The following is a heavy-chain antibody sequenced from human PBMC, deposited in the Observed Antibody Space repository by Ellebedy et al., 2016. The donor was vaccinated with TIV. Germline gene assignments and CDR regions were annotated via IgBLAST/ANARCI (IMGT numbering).Heavy chain of an antibody. CDR2: IYDGGTT. V-gene: IGHV4-39*07. CDR1: GGSIGISIYY. J-gene: IGHJ4*02. Sequence: SETLSLXXTVSGGSIGISIYYWAWIRQPPGKGLEWIASIYDGGTTYYNSSLKSRVTISADSSKNQFSLKVDSVTAADTAVYYCVRDRGNKVATILDSWGQGTLVTVSS. CDR3: VRDRGNKVATILDS. D-gene: IGHD5-24*01.